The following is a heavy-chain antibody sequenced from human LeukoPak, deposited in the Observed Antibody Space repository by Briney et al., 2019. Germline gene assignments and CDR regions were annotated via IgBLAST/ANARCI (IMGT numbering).Heavy chain of an antibody. CDR3: AREILGGFNPGAY. V-gene: IGHV4-59*12. J-gene: IGHJ4*02. CDR2: IHRSGSP. Sequence: SETLCLSCTVSLVSSTSNYWSWVRQPPGKGLEWIGEIHRSGSPNYNPSLQSRVTISIDRSRNQIALELSSVTAADTAVYYCAREILGGFNPGAYWGQGTLVTVSS. D-gene: IGHD1-14*01. CDR1: LVSSTSNY.